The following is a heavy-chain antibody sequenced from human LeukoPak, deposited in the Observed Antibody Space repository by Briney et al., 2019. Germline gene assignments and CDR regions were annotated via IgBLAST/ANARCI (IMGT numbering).Heavy chain of an antibody. J-gene: IGHJ4*02. Sequence: GGSLRLSCAASGFTFSSYAMSWVRQAPGKGLEWVSAISGSGGSTYYADSVKGRITISRDNSKNTLYLQMNSLRAEDTAVYCCAKEGWDSSGWTFDYWGQGTLVTVSS. CDR1: GFTFSSYA. V-gene: IGHV3-23*01. D-gene: IGHD6-19*01. CDR3: AKEGWDSSGWTFDY. CDR2: ISGSGGST.